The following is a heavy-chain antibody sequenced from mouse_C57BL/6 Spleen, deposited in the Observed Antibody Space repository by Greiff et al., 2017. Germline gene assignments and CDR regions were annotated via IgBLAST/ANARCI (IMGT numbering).Heavy chain of an antibody. CDR3: ARDYYGSSFFAY. D-gene: IGHD1-1*01. J-gene: IGHJ3*01. CDR2: ISDGGSYT. V-gene: IGHV5-4*01. Sequence: EVKLVESGGGLVKPGGSLKLSCAASGFTFSSYAMSWVRQTPEKRLEWVATISDGGSYTYYPDNVKGRFTISRDNAKNNLYLQMSHLKSEDTAMYYCARDYYGSSFFAYWGQGTLVTVSA. CDR1: GFTFSSYA.